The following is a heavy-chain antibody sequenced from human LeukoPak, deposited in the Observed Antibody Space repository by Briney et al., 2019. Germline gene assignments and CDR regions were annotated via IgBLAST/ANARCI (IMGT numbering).Heavy chain of an antibody. D-gene: IGHD2-15*01. CDR3: ARRGTAYCRGGNCYSDKYFDY. V-gene: IGHV4-34*01. CDR1: GGSLSGYY. CDR2: ANYSGNT. Sequence: KPSETLSLTCAVYGGSLSGYYWTWIRQTPGKGLEWIGEANYSGNTNYNRSLKSRVTISADTSKNQFSLRLSSVTAADTAVYYCARRGTAYCRGGNCYSDKYFDYWGQGTQVTVSS. J-gene: IGHJ4*02.